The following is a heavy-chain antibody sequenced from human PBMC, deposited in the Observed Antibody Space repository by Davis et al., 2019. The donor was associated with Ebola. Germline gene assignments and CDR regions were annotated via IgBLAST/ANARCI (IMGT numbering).Heavy chain of an antibody. D-gene: IGHD6-19*01. CDR1: GFTFSSYA. CDR2: ISGSGGST. V-gene: IGHV3-23*01. Sequence: GESLKISCAASGFTFSSYAMSWVRQAPGKGLEWVSAISGSGGSTYYADSVKGRFTISRDNSKNTLYLQMNSLRAEDTAVYYCAKDGSGWYNFDYWGQGTLVTVSS. CDR3: AKDGSGWYNFDY. J-gene: IGHJ4*02.